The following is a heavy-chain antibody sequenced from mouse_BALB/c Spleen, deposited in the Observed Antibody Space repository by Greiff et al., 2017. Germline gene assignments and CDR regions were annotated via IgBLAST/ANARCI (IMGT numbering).Heavy chain of an antibody. V-gene: IGHV3-2*02. CDR2: ISYSGST. J-gene: IGHJ3*01. CDR1: GYSITSDYA. D-gene: IGHD4-1*01. Sequence: EVKLLESGPGLVKPSQSLSLTCTVTGYSITSDYAWNWIRQFPGNKLEWMGYISYSGSTSYNPSLKSRISITRDTSKNQFFLQLNSVTTEDTATYYCARGDWDAFAYWGQGTLVTVSA. CDR3: ARGDWDAFAY.